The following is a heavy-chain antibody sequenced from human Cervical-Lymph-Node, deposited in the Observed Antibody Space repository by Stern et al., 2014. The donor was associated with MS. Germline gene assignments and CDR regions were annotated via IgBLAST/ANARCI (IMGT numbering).Heavy chain of an antibody. CDR3: ARDYGDYAFDY. CDR1: GYSFTANW. Sequence: EMPLVESGAEVKKPGESLKISCKGSGYSFTANWIAWVRQMPGKGLEWMGIIYPGDSDTRSSPSFQGQVTISADKSISTAYLQWSSLKASDTAMYYCARDYGDYAFDYWGQGTLVTVSS. V-gene: IGHV5-51*01. CDR2: IYPGDSDT. J-gene: IGHJ4*02. D-gene: IGHD4-17*01.